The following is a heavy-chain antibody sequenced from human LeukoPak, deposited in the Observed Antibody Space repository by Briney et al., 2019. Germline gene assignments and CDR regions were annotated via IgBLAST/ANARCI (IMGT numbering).Heavy chain of an antibody. Sequence: SVKVSCKASGYTFTSYGISWVRQAPGQGLEWMGRIIPILGIANYAQKFQGRVTITADKSTSTAYMELSSLRSEDTAVYYCARAPRDSSGYYLEYFQHWGQGTLVTVSS. V-gene: IGHV1-69*04. CDR3: ARAPRDSSGYYLEYFQH. D-gene: IGHD3-22*01. CDR2: IIPILGIA. J-gene: IGHJ1*01. CDR1: GYTFTSYG.